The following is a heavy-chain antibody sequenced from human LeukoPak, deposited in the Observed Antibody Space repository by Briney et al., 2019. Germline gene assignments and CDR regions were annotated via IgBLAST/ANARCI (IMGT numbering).Heavy chain of an antibody. Sequence: SETLSLTCTVSGGSISSYYWSWIRQPPGKGLEWIGYIYYSGSTNYNPSLKSRVTMSVDTSKNQFSLKLSSVTAADTAVYYCARGLDYYDSSSNFDYWGQGTLVTVSS. CDR1: GGSISSYY. CDR3: ARGLDYYDSSSNFDY. D-gene: IGHD3-22*01. V-gene: IGHV4-59*01. CDR2: IYYSGST. J-gene: IGHJ4*02.